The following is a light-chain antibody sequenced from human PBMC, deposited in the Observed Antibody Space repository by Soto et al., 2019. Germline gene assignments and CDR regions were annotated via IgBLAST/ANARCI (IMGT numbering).Light chain of an antibody. CDR3: QQYSNWPPALT. Sequence: EIVLTQSPGTLSLSPGERATLSCRASQSVASNYLGWYQQKPGQAPRVLIYGASTRATGIPARFSGSGSGTDFTLTISSLQSEDFAVYYCQQYSNWPPALTFGGGTKVDNK. CDR1: QSVASN. J-gene: IGKJ4*01. CDR2: GAS. V-gene: IGKV3-15*01.